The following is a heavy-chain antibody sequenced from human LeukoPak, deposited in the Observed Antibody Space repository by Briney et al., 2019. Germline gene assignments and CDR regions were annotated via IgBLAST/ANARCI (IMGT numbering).Heavy chain of an antibody. CDR3: ARDLGYFRLTSNWFDP. CDR2: IIPIFGTA. D-gene: IGHD2/OR15-2a*01. J-gene: IGHJ5*02. Sequence: GASVKVSCKASGGTFSSYAISWVRQAPGQGLEWMGGIIPIFGTANYAQKFQGRVTITADESTSTAYMELSSLRSEDTAVYYCARDLGYFRLTSNWFDPWGQGTLVTVSS. CDR1: GGTFSSYA. V-gene: IGHV1-69*13.